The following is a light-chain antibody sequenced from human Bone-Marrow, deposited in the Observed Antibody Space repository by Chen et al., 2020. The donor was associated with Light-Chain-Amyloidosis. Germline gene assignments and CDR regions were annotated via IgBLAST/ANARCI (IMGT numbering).Light chain of an antibody. CDR3: AAWDDSLSVL. CDR1: SSNIGSNY. Sequence: QSVLTQPPSASGTPGQRVTISCSGSSSNIGSNYVYWYLQLPGTAPKLLIYRNNQRPSGVPDRFSGSKSGTSASLAISGLRSEDEADYYCAAWDDSLSVLFGGGTKLTVL. V-gene: IGLV1-47*01. J-gene: IGLJ2*01. CDR2: RNN.